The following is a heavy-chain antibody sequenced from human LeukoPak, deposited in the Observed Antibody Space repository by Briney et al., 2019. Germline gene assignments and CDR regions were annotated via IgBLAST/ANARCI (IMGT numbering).Heavy chain of an antibody. V-gene: IGHV1-18*01. D-gene: IGHD3-16*02. Sequence: ASVKVSCKASGYTFTSYGISWVRQAPGQGLEWMGWISAYNGNTNYAQKLQGRVTMTTDTSTSTAYMELRSLRSDDTAVCYCARGVITFGGVIVTSDFDYWGQGTLVTVSS. CDR2: ISAYNGNT. J-gene: IGHJ4*02. CDR1: GYTFTSYG. CDR3: ARGVITFGGVIVTSDFDY.